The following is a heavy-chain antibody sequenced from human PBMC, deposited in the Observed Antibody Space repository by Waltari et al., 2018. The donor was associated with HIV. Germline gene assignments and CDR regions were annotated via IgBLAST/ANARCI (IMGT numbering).Heavy chain of an antibody. CDR3: ARENIQPWEVGEGMDV. D-gene: IGHD5-18*01. V-gene: IGHV3-7*01. J-gene: IGHJ6*02. Sequence: EMQLVQSGGGLAQPGGSLRLSCAASGFTFQEYWVSWVRQAPGKGLEWVANIKQDGSKKYHVDSVKGRFTISRDNAKNSLYLQMNSLRVEDTAIYYCARENIQPWEVGEGMDVWGQGSAVTVSS. CDR1: GFTFQEYW. CDR2: IKQDGSKK.